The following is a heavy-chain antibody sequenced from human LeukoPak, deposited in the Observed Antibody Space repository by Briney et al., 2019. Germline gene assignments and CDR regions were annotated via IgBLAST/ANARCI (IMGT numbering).Heavy chain of an antibody. J-gene: IGHJ4*02. D-gene: IGHD3-10*01. V-gene: IGHV3-23*01. CDR1: KFNFA. CDR2: ISGSGDAT. CDR3: AKTRGSGPFDY. Sequence: GGSLRLSCAASKFNFAMSWVRQTADKRLEWVSAISGSGDATFYTDSVKGRFTISRDNSKNTLYLQMNNLRAEDTAVYYCAKTRGSGPFDYWGQGTLVTVSS.